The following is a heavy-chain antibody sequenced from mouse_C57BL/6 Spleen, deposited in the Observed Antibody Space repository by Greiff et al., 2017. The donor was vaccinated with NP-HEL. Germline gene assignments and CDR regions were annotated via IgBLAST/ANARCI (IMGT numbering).Heavy chain of an antibody. CDR3: ARGATVVPYAMDY. Sequence: QVHVKQSGAELAKPGASVKLSCKASGYTFTSYWLHWVIPRPGQGLEWIGYINPSSGYTKYNQKFKDKATLTADKSSSTAYMQLSSLTYEDSAVYYCARGATVVPYAMDYWGQGTSVTDSS. J-gene: IGHJ4*01. V-gene: IGHV1-7*01. D-gene: IGHD1-1*01. CDR2: INPSSGYT. CDR1: GYTFTSYW.